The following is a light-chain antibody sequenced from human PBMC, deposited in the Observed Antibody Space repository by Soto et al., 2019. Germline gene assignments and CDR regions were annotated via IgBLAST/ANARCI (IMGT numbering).Light chain of an antibody. CDR3: QQYNSYST. CDR2: DAS. Sequence: RSRSTLSGKVEHTSTTTCRASQTISSWLAWYQQKPGKAPKLLIYDASSLESGVPSRFSGSGSGTEFTLTISSLHPDDFATYYCQQYNSYSTFGQGAKVDI. J-gene: IGKJ1*01. V-gene: IGKV1-5*01. CDR1: QTISSW.